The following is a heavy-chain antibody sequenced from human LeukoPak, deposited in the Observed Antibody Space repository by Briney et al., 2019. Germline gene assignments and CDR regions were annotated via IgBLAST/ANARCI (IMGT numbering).Heavy chain of an antibody. CDR1: GFTFSSFS. D-gene: IGHD6-6*01. CDR3: AKSSADHHLDY. J-gene: IGHJ4*02. CDR2: INSDGSTT. Sequence: PGGSLRLSCSASGFTFSSFSMHWVRQAPGKGLVWVSRINSDGSTTSYADSVKGRFTISRDNAKNTLYVQMNSLRAEDTAVYYCAKSSADHHLDYWGQGTLVTVSS. V-gene: IGHV3-74*01.